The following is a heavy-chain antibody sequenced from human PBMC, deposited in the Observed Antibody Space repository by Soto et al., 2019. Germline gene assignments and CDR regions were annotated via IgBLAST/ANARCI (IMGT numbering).Heavy chain of an antibody. J-gene: IGHJ5*02. D-gene: IGHD1-26*01. Sequence: GPTLVNPTQTLTLTCTFSGFSLSTSGVVVGWIRQPPGKALEWLALIYWDDDKRYSPSLKSRLTITKDTSKNQVVLTMTNMDPVDTATYYCARSRSGEDEKWNWFDPWGQGTLVTVSS. CDR1: GFSLSTSGVV. CDR3: ARSRSGEDEKWNWFDP. V-gene: IGHV2-5*02. CDR2: IYWDDDK.